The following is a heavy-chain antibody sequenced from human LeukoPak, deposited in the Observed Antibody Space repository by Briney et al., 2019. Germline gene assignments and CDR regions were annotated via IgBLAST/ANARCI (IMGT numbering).Heavy chain of an antibody. CDR3: ARAPVYYDSSGYFAGMDAFDI. V-gene: IGHV4-38-2*02. J-gene: IGHJ3*02. CDR1: GYSISSGYY. D-gene: IGHD3-22*01. CDR2: IYHSGST. Sequence: SETLSLTCTVSGYSISSGYYWGWIRPPPGKGLEWIGNIYHSGSTYYNPSLKSPVTISVDTSKNQFSLKLSSVTAADTAVYYCARAPVYYDSSGYFAGMDAFDIWGQGTMVTVSS.